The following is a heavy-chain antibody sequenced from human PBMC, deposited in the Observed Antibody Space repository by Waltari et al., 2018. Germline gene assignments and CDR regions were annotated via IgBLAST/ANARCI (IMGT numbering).Heavy chain of an antibody. CDR3: ARVEGAAGLDI. CDR1: GYTFTSYA. D-gene: IGHD3-16*01. J-gene: IGHJ3*02. Sequence: QVQLVQSGAEVKKPGASVKVSCKASGYTFTSYAMHWVRQAPGQRLVGMGWSNAGNGNTKYSQKFQGRVTFTRDTSASTAYMGLSSLRSEDTAVYYCARVEGAAGLDIWGQGTMVTVSS. V-gene: IGHV1-3*01. CDR2: SNAGNGNT.